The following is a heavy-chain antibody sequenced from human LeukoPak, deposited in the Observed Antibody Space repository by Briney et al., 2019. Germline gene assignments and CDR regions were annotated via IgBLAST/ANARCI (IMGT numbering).Heavy chain of an antibody. CDR1: GFSFSTYG. Sequence: PGGSLRLSCAASGFSFSTYGMHWVRQAPGKGLEWVAVIWYDGNNKYYADSVRGRFTISRDNSKNTLFLQMNSLRAEDSAVYYCARAPPYCSGGACYFDYWGQGTLVTVSS. J-gene: IGHJ4*02. CDR2: IWYDGNNK. CDR3: ARAPPYCSGGACYFDY. D-gene: IGHD2-15*01. V-gene: IGHV3-33*01.